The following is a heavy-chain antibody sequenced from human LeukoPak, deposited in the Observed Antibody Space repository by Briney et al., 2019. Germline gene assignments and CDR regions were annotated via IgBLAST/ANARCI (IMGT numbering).Heavy chain of an antibody. V-gene: IGHV3-21*01. J-gene: IGHJ6*02. CDR3: ARGEAGYCSSTSCYMGYYYYYGMDV. CDR2: ISSSSSYI. D-gene: IGHD2-2*02. Sequence: HGGSLRLSCAASGFTFSSYSMNWVRQAPGRGLEWVSSISSSSSYIYYVDSVKGRFTISRDNAKNSLYLQTNGLRAEDTAVYYCARGEAGYCSSTSCYMGYYYYYGMDVWGQGTTVTVSS. CDR1: GFTFSSYS.